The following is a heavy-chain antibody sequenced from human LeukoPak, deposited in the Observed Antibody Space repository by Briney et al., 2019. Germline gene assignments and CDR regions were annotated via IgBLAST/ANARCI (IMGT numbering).Heavy chain of an antibody. J-gene: IGHJ4*02. D-gene: IGHD3-10*01. V-gene: IGHV3-74*01. CDR3: ANDTKSGESSEIDF. CDR2: INRDGSTT. CDR1: VFTFSNYW. Sequence: PGGSLRLSCAASVFTFSNYWVPWVRQAPGKGLGWVSRINRDGSTTNYADSVKGRFTVSRDNAKNTLNLQLNSLRAENPAEYSFANDTKSGESSEIDFWGQGTLVTVSS.